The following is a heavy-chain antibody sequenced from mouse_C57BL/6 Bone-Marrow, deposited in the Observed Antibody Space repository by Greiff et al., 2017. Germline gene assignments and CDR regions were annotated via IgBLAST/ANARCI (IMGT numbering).Heavy chain of an antibody. CDR1: GYAFSSSW. V-gene: IGHV1-82*01. CDR3: ARDGGYWYFDV. Sequence: VKLMESGPELVQPGASVKISCKASGYAFSSSWMNWVKQGPGKGLEWIGRIYPGDGDTNYNGKFKGKATLTADKSSSTAYMQRSSLTSEDSAVYFCARDGGYWYFDVWGTGTTVTVSS. J-gene: IGHJ1*03. CDR2: IYPGDGDT. D-gene: IGHD2-3*01.